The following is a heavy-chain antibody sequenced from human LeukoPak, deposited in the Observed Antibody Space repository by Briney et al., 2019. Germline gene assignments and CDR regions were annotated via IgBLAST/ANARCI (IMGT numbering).Heavy chain of an antibody. V-gene: IGHV1-69*05. D-gene: IGHD2-2*01. J-gene: IGHJ4*02. Sequence: ASVKVSCKASGGTFSSYAISCVRQAPGQGLEWMGGIIPIFGTANYAQKFQGRVTITTDESTSTAYMELSSLRSEDTAVYYCARDRAGYCSSTSCPPGFDYWGQGTLVTVSS. CDR1: GGTFSSYA. CDR2: IIPIFGTA. CDR3: ARDRAGYCSSTSCPPGFDY.